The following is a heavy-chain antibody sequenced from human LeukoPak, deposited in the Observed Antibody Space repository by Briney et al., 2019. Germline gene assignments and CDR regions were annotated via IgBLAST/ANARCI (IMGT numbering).Heavy chain of an antibody. V-gene: IGHV1-69*06. D-gene: IGHD1-26*01. J-gene: IGHJ3*02. CDR1: GGTFSSYA. CDR3: ARVEGIVGATTGAFDI. Sequence: VASVTVSCKASGGTFSSYAISWVRQAPGQGLEWMGGIIPIFGTANYAQKFQGRVTITADKSTSTAYMELSSLRSEDTAVYYCARVEGIVGATTGAFDIWGQGAMVTVSS. CDR2: IIPIFGTA.